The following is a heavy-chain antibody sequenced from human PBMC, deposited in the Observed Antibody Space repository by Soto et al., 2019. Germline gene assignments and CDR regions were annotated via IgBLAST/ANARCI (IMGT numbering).Heavy chain of an antibody. CDR2: IYWDDDK. CDR3: ARRRTALDY. D-gene: IGHD5-18*01. Sequence: QITLKESGPTLVKPPQTLTLTCTFSGFSLSTSGVGVGWIRQPPGKALEWLALIYWDDDKRYSPSLKSRLTITKDTSKNQVVLTMTNMDPVDTATYFCARRRTALDYWGQGTLVTVSS. J-gene: IGHJ4*02. V-gene: IGHV2-5*02. CDR1: GFSLSTSGVG.